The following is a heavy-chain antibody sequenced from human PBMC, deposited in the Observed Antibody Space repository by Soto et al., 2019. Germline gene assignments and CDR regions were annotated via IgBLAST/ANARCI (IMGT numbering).Heavy chain of an antibody. J-gene: IGHJ2*01. CDR1: GFTFSNAW. V-gene: IGHV3-15*07. CDR3: TTYARYGGYDWYFDL. CDR2: IKSKTDGGTT. Sequence: GVSLRLSCAASGFTFSNAWMNWVRQAPGKGLEWVGRIKSKTDGGTTDYAAPVKGRFTISRDDSKNTLYLQMNSLKTEDTAMYYCTTYARYGGYDWYFDLWGRGTLVTVSS. D-gene: IGHD1-26*01.